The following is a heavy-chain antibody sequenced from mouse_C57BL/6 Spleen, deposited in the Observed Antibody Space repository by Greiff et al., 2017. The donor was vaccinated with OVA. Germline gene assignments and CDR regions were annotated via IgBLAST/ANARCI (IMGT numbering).Heavy chain of an antibody. V-gene: IGHV14-4*01. D-gene: IGHD2-4*01. CDR3: TQDYESY. Sequence: EVQLQQSGAELVRPGASVKLSCTASGFNIKDDYMHWVKQRPEQGLEWIGWIDPENGDTEYASKFQGKATITADTSSNTAYLQLSSLTSEDTAAYYCTQDYESYWGQGTTLTVAS. CDR2: IDPENGDT. J-gene: IGHJ2*01. CDR1: GFNIKDDY.